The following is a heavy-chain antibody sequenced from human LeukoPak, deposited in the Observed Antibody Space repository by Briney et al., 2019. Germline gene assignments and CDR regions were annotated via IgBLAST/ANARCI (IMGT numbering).Heavy chain of an antibody. J-gene: IGHJ4*02. D-gene: IGHD3-9*01. CDR2: ISSSSSYT. Sequence: GGSLRLSCGASGFTFSSYSMNWVRQAPGKGLEWVSSISSSSSYTYYADSVKGRFTISRDNAKNSLYLQMNSLRAEDTAVYYCARDILTGSRPFPFDYWGQGTLVTVSS. CDR1: GFTFSSYS. V-gene: IGHV3-21*01. CDR3: ARDILTGSRPFPFDY.